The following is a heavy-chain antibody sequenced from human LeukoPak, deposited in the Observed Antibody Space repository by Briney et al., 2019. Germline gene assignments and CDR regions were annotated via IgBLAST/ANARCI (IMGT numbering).Heavy chain of an antibody. J-gene: IGHJ4*02. V-gene: IGHV3-15*01. D-gene: IGHD6-13*01. CDR3: TTFSSWYDYCFDY. CDR1: GFTFSNAW. Sequence: GGSLRLSCAASGFTFSNAWMSWVRQAPGKGLEWVGRIKSKTDGGTTDYAAPVKGRFTISRDDSKNTLYLQMNSLKTEDTAVYYCTTFSSWYDYCFDYWGQGTLVTVSS. CDR2: IKSKTDGGTT.